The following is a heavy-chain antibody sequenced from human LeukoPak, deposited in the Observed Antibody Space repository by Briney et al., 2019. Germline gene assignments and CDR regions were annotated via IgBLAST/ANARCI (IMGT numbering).Heavy chain of an antibody. CDR2: INPNSGGT. D-gene: IGHD3-22*01. Sequence: AASVKVSCKASGYTFTGYYMRWVRQAPGQGLEWMGWINPNSGGTNYAQKFQGRVTMTRDTSISTAYMELSRLRSDDTAVYYCARDPHDYDSSGYPNYYFDYWGQGTLVAVSS. V-gene: IGHV1-2*02. J-gene: IGHJ4*02. CDR1: GYTFTGYY. CDR3: ARDPHDYDSSGYPNYYFDY.